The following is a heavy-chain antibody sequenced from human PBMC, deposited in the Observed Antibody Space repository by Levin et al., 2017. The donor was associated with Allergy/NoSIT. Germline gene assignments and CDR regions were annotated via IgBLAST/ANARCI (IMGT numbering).Heavy chain of an antibody. CDR3: AKPPTEGSITIFGVVIIGGYFDY. Sequence: LSLPCAASGFTFRSYAMSWVRQAPGKGLEWVSAISGSGGSTYYAHSVKGRFTISRDNSKNTLYLQMNSLRAEDTAVYYCAKPPTEGSITIFGVVIIGGYFDYWGQGTLVTVSS. D-gene: IGHD3-3*01. CDR2: ISGSGGST. V-gene: IGHV3-23*01. J-gene: IGHJ4*02. CDR1: GFTFRSYA.